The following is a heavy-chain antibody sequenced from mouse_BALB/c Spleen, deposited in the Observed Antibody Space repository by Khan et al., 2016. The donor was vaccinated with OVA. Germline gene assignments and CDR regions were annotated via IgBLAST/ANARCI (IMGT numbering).Heavy chain of an antibody. J-gene: IGHJ3*01. CDR3: ARAGYGSFGF. D-gene: IGHD1-2*01. Sequence: VQLQQSGPELVKPGASVKISCKASGYTFTDYNMDWVRQSQGESLEWIGYIFPNTGGTGYNQKFKTKATLTVDSSSSTAYMEFRNLTSDDSAVYCCARAGYGSFGFWGQGTLVTVSA. V-gene: IGHV1S29*02. CDR1: GYTFTDYN. CDR2: IFPNTGGT.